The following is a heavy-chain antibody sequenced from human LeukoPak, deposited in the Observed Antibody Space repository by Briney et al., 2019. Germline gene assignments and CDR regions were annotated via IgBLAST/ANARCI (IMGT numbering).Heavy chain of an antibody. CDR2: INHSGST. V-gene: IGHV4-34*01. CDR3: AREFRKGWDWFDP. J-gene: IGHJ5*02. Sequence: SETLSLTCGVYDGSFSSYYWSWIRQPPGKGLEWIGEINHSGSTNYNPSLKSRVTISADTSKNQFSLKLSSVTAADTAVYYCAREFRKGWDWFDPWGQGTLVTVSS. D-gene: IGHD1-26*01. CDR1: DGSFSSYY.